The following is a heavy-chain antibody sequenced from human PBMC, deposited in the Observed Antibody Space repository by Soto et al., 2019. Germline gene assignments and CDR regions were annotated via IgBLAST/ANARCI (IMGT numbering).Heavy chain of an antibody. Sequence: GASVKVSCKASGCTFSSYAISWVRQAPGQGLEWMGGIIPIFDTADYAQKFQGRVTITADESTNTAYMELSSLRSEDTAVYYCAGHSSGVPGYYYGMDVWGQGTTVTVSS. J-gene: IGHJ6*02. CDR2: IIPIFDTA. CDR1: GCTFSSYA. D-gene: IGHD3-22*01. CDR3: AGHSSGVPGYYYGMDV. V-gene: IGHV1-69*13.